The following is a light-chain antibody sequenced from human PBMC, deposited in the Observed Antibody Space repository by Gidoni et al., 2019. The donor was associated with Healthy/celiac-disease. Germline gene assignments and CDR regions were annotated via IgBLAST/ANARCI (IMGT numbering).Light chain of an antibody. V-gene: IGLV3-1*01. CDR1: KLGDKY. J-gene: IGLJ1*01. CDR2: EDN. Sequence: SYELTQPPSVSVSPGRTASITCSGDKLGDKYACWYQQKPGQSPVLVIYEDNKRPSGIPERFSGSNSGNTATLTISGTQAMDEADYYCQAWDSSTADYVFGTGTKVTVL. CDR3: QAWDSSTADYV.